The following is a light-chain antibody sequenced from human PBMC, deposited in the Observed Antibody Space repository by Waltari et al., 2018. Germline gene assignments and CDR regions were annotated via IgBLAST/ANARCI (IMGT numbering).Light chain of an antibody. V-gene: IGKV1-39*01. CDR3: QQSYSTPQSA. Sequence: DIQMTQSSSSLSASVGDRVTITCRASQSINKYLNWYQHKPGKAPKLLIYGASSLYSGVPSRFSGSGSGTDFTLTINNLQVEDFATYYCQQSYSTPQSAFGQGTRLEIK. CDR1: QSINKY. CDR2: GAS. J-gene: IGKJ5*01.